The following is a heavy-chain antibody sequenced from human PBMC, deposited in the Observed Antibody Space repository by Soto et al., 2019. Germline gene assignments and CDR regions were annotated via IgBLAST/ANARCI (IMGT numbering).Heavy chain of an antibody. J-gene: IGHJ4*02. D-gene: IGHD6-19*01. CDR1: GFTFSSYG. V-gene: IGHV3-30*18. CDR3: AKDSSGWFVDYFDY. CDR2: ISYDGSNK. Sequence: QVPLVESGGGVVQPGRSLRLSCAASGFTFSSYGMHWVRQAPGKGLEWVAVISYDGSNKYYADSVKGRFTISRDNSKNTLYLQMNSLRAEDTAVYYCAKDSSGWFVDYFDYWGQGTLVTVSS.